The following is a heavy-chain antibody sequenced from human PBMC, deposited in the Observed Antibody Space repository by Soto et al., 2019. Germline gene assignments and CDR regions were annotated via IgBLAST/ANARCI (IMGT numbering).Heavy chain of an antibody. CDR3: ARDRAYYDSSGREAFDI. V-gene: IGHV1-3*01. Sequence: ASVKVSCKASGYTFTSYAMHWVRQAPGQRLEWMGWINAGNGNTKYSQKFQGRVTITRDTSASTAHMELSSLRSEDTAVYYCARDRAYYDSSGREAFDIWGQGTMVTVSS. CDR1: GYTFTSYA. J-gene: IGHJ3*02. CDR2: INAGNGNT. D-gene: IGHD3-22*01.